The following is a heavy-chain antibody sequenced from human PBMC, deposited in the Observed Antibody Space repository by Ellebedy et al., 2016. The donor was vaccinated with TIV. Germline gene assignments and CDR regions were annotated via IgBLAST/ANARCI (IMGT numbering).Heavy chain of an antibody. D-gene: IGHD3-10*01. Sequence: AASVKVSCKASGYTFTSYYMHWVRQAPGQGLEWMGIINPSGGSTSYAQKLQGRVTITRDTSASTAYMELSSLRSEDTAVYYCAREGYYGSGSSRYAFDIWGQGTMVTVSS. CDR3: AREGYYGSGSSRYAFDI. J-gene: IGHJ3*02. CDR1: GYTFTSYY. CDR2: INPSGGST. V-gene: IGHV1-46*04.